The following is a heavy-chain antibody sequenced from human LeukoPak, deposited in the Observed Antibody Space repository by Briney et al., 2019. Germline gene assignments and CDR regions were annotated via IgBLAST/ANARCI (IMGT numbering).Heavy chain of an antibody. J-gene: IGHJ3*02. CDR2: IYPGDSDT. CDR3: ARRYSSSWPPTDAFDI. CDR1: GYSFTSYW. V-gene: IGHV5-51*01. D-gene: IGHD6-13*01. Sequence: GESLKISCKGSGYSFTSYWIGWVRQMPGKGLEWMGIIYPGDSDTRYSPSFQGQVTISADKSISTAYLQWSSLEASDTAMYYCARRYSSSWPPTDAFDIWGQGTMVTVSS.